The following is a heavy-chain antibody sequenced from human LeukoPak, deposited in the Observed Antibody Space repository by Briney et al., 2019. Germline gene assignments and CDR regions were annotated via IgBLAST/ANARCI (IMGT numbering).Heavy chain of an antibody. J-gene: IGHJ6*02. D-gene: IGHD2-2*01. CDR2: ISTGSSTT. Sequence: AGGSLRLSCAASEFAFSTYNMNWVRQAPGKGLEWVSYISTGSSTTYYADSVKGRFTISRDNAKNSLYLQMNSLRAEDTAIYFCARGHCRRTSCYSSGGYYYYSMDVWGQGTTVIVSS. CDR1: EFAFSTYN. CDR3: ARGHCRRTSCYSSGGYYYYSMDV. V-gene: IGHV3-48*04.